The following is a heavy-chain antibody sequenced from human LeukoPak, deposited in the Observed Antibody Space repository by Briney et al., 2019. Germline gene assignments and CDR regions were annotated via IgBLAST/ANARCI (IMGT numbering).Heavy chain of an antibody. D-gene: IGHD5-24*01. CDR3: ARVSISRDGYNPPDY. V-gene: IGHV1-18*01. CDR2: ISAYNGNT. J-gene: IGHJ4*02. CDR1: GYTFTSYG. Sequence: ASVKVSCKASGYTFTSYGISWVRQAPGQRLEWMGWISAYNGNTNYAQKLQGRVTMTTDTSTSTAYIELRSLRSDDTAVYYCARVSISRDGYNPPDYWGQGTLVTVSS.